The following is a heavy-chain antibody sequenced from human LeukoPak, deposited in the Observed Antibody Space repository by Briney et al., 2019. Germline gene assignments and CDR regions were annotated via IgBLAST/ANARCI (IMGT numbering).Heavy chain of an antibody. CDR1: GLTLDYYT. Sequence: GGSLRLSCAASGLTLDYYTMQWVRQAPGKGLEWVSLISWDGASTYYADSMKGRFTISRDNSKNSLYLQMNSLRTEDTALYYCAKEGYSSSSPSVYYYSYYMDVWGKGTTVTVSS. CDR2: ISWDGAST. CDR3: AKEGYSSSSPSVYYYSYYMDV. J-gene: IGHJ6*03. D-gene: IGHD6-6*01. V-gene: IGHV3-43*01.